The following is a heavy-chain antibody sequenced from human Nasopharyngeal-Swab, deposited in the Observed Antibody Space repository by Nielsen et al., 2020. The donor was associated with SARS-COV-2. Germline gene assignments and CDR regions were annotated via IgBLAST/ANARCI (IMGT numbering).Heavy chain of an antibody. J-gene: IGHJ6*04. CDR2: INPSGGST. V-gene: IGHV1-46*01. CDR1: GYTFTSYY. D-gene: IGHD2-15*01. Sequence: ASVKVSCKASGYTFTSYYIHWVRQAPGQGLEWMGIINPSGGSTSYAQKFQGRVTMTRDTSTSTVYMELSSLTSEDTAVYYCARDVGEGPLHSWGKGTTVTVSS. CDR3: ARDVGEGPLHS.